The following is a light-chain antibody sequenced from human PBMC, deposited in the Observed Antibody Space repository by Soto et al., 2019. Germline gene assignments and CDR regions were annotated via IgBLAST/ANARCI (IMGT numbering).Light chain of an antibody. V-gene: IGKV1-8*01. CDR1: QGISSY. CDR2: KAS. J-gene: IGKJ2*01. Sequence: AIRMTQSPSSLSASTGDRVTITCRASQGISSYLAWYQQKPGKAPKLLIYKASSLESGVPSRFSGSGSGTEFTLTISSLQPDDFATYYCQQYNSYSITFGQGTKVDI. CDR3: QQYNSYSIT.